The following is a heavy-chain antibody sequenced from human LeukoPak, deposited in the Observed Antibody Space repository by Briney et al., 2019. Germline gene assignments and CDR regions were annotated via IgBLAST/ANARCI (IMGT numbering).Heavy chain of an antibody. J-gene: IGHJ4*02. CDR1: GFTFSSYW. Sequence: PGGSLRLSCAASGFTFSSYWMTWVRQAPGKGLEWVANIKRDGSEKSYVDSVKGRFTISRDNAKNSLYLQMNSLRAEDTAVYYCARGVLRYFDWLLSDFDYWGQGTLVTVSS. CDR2: IKRDGSEK. CDR3: ARGVLRYFDWLLSDFDY. V-gene: IGHV3-7*01. D-gene: IGHD3-9*01.